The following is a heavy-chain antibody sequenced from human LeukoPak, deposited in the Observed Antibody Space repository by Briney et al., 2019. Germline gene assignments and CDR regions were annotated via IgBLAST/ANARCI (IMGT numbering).Heavy chain of an antibody. CDR3: ARDKDDSWDY. Sequence: TETLSLTCTVSGCSISSYYWSWIRQPPGKGLEWIGYIYYSGSTNYNPSLKSRVTISVDTSKNQFSLKLSSVTAADTAVYYCARDKDDSWDYWGQGTLVTVSS. J-gene: IGHJ4*02. D-gene: IGHD3/OR15-3a*01. CDR2: IYYSGST. CDR1: GCSISSYY. V-gene: IGHV4-59*01.